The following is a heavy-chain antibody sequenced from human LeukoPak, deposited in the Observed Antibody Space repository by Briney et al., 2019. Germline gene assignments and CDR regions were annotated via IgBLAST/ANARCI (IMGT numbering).Heavy chain of an antibody. D-gene: IGHD2-2*01. V-gene: IGHV3-23*01. Sequence: PGGSLRLSCAASGFTFSSYAMSWVRQAPGKGLEWVSAISGSGGSTYYADSVKGRFTISRDNSKNTLYLQVNSLRAEDTAVYYCAKDEGRPAANDYFYYYYMDVWGKGTTVTVSS. CDR3: AKDEGRPAANDYFYYYYMDV. CDR2: ISGSGGST. CDR1: GFTFSSYA. J-gene: IGHJ6*03.